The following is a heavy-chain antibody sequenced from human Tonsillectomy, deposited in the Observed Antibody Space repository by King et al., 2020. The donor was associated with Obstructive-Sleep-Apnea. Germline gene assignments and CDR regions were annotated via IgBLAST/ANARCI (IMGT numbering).Heavy chain of an antibody. J-gene: IGHJ4*02. Sequence: HVQLVESGGGVVQPGRSLRLSCAASGFTFSSYAMHWVRQAPGKGLEWVAVISYDGSNKYYTDSVKCRFTISRDNSKNTLYLQMNSLRAEDTAVYYCAETPIVVVILYYFDYWGQGTLVTVSS. D-gene: IGHD3-22*01. CDR2: ISYDGSNK. V-gene: IGHV3-30*04. CDR1: GFTFSSYA. CDR3: AETPIVVVILYYFDY.